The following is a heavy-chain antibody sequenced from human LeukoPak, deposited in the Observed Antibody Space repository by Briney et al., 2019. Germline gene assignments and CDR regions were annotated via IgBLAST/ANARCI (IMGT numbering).Heavy chain of an antibody. Sequence: ASVKVSCRVSGYTLTELSMHWVRQAPGKGLEWMGGFDPEDGETIYAQKFQGRVTMTEDTSTDTAYMELSSLRSEDTAVYYCATYLLAAAGDADYWGQGTLVTVSS. CDR2: FDPEDGET. V-gene: IGHV1-24*01. CDR3: ATYLLAAAGDADY. J-gene: IGHJ4*02. CDR1: GYTLTELS. D-gene: IGHD6-13*01.